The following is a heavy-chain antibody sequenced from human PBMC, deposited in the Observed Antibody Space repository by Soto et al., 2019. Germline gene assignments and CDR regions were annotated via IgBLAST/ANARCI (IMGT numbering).Heavy chain of an antibody. Sequence: QVQLVQSGAEVKKPGASVKVSCKASGYTFTSYDINWVRQATGQGLEWMGWMNPNSGNTGYAQKFQGRVTMTRNTXRSTAYMELSSLRAEDPAVYYCARGPMGADTYCLDYWGQGTLVTVSP. V-gene: IGHV1-8*01. J-gene: IGHJ4*02. CDR3: ARGPMGADTYCLDY. D-gene: IGHD1-26*01. CDR2: MNPNSGNT. CDR1: GYTFTSYD.